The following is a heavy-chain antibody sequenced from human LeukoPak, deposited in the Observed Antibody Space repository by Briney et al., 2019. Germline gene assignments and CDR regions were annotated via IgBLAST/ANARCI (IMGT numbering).Heavy chain of an antibody. CDR3: ARVGYSGSLSGSFDI. Sequence: PSETLSLTCTVSGGSISSYYWSWIRQPPGKGLEWIGYIYYSGSTNYNPSLKSRVTISVDTSKHQFSLKLSAVTAADTAVYYCARVGYSGSLSGSFDIWGQGTMVTVSS. J-gene: IGHJ3*02. CDR2: IYYSGST. CDR1: GGSISSYY. V-gene: IGHV4-59*08. D-gene: IGHD1-26*01.